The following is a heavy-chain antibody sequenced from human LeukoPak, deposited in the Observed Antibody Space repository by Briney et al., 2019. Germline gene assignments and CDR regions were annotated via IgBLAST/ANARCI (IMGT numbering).Heavy chain of an antibody. Sequence: GGSLRLSCAASGFTLSSYGMHWVRQAPGKGLKWVAVIWYDGSNKYYADSVKGRFTISRDNSKNTLYLQMNSLRAEDTAVYYCAGDFMEAFFDYWGQGTLVTVSS. V-gene: IGHV3-33*01. CDR1: GFTLSSYG. CDR3: AGDFMEAFFDY. J-gene: IGHJ4*02. CDR2: IWYDGSNK. D-gene: IGHD3-3*01.